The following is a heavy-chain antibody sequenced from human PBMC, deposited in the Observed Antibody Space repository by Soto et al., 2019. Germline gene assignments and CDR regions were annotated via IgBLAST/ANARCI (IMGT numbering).Heavy chain of an antibody. CDR1: GFTFSSYA. D-gene: IGHD3-10*01. CDR2: ISGSGGST. CDR3: AKDGSRVTMVRGVIITSLDY. J-gene: IGHJ4*02. V-gene: IGHV3-23*01. Sequence: EAQLLESGGGLVQPGGSLRLSCAASGFTFSSYAMSWVRQAPGKGLEWVSAISGSGGSTYYADSVKGRFTISRDNSKNTLYLQMNSLRAEDTAVYYCAKDGSRVTMVRGVIITSLDYWGQGTLVTVSS.